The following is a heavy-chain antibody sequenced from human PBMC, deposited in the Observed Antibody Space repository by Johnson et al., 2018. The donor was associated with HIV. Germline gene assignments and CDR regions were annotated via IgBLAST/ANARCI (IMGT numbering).Heavy chain of an antibody. V-gene: IGHV3-9*01. J-gene: IGHJ3*02. CDR1: GFTFDDYA. Sequence: VQLVESGGGLVQPGRSLRLSCAASGFTFDDYAMHWVRQAPGKGLEWVSGISWNSGSIGYADSVKGRFTISRDNAKNSLYLQMNSLRAEDTALYYCARGTLTGTTGGFDIWGQGTMVTVSA. D-gene: IGHD1-20*01. CDR3: ARGTLTGTTGGFDI. CDR2: ISWNSGSI.